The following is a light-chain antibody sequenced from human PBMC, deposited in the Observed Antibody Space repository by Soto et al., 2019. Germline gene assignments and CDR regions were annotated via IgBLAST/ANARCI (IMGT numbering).Light chain of an antibody. V-gene: IGKV3-20*01. CDR3: QQYGSSPYT. J-gene: IGKJ2*01. Sequence: EIVLTQSPGTLSLSPGERATLFCRASQSVRNSYLAWYQQKPGQAPRLLIYGASGRATGTPDRFSGSGSGTDFTLTISRLEPEDFAVYYCQQYGSSPYTFGQGPKLEI. CDR1: QSVRNSY. CDR2: GAS.